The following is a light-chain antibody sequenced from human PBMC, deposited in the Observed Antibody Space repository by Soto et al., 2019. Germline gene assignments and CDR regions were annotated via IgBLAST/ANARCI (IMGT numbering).Light chain of an antibody. V-gene: IGKV3-20*01. CDR2: AAS. Sequence: EIVLTQSPDTLSLFPGERATLSCRASQSISSTYLAWYQQKPGQAPRPLISAASNRATGTPDRFSVSGSGTDFTLTISRLEPEDFAVYYCQQYGSSRWTFGQGTKVEVK. CDR1: QSISSTY. J-gene: IGKJ1*01. CDR3: QQYGSSRWT.